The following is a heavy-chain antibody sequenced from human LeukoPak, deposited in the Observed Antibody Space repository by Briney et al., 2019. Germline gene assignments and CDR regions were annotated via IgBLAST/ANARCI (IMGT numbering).Heavy chain of an antibody. CDR2: INPCGGST. CDR3: ARGHDYGDYGDWFDP. D-gene: IGHD4-17*01. J-gene: IGHJ5*02. V-gene: IGHV1-46*01. Sequence: GASVKVSCKASGYTFTSYYMHWVRQAPGQGLEWMGIINPCGGSTSYAQKLQGRVTMTRDTSTSTVYMELSSLRSEDTAVYYCARGHDYGDYGDWFDPWGQGTLVTVSS. CDR1: GYTFTSYY.